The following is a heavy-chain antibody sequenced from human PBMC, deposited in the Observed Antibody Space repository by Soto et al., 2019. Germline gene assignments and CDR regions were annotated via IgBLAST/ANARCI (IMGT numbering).Heavy chain of an antibody. Sequence: QVQLVQSGAEVKKPGSSVKVSCKASGGTFSSFGFNWVRQAPGQGLEWMGGIFPLFGTANYAEKLQGGVTISADEGTSTASMELIGLRSEDTAIYYCARDRSMDGYNSRSFDYWGQGTLVTVS. CDR3: ARDRSMDGYNSRSFDY. D-gene: IGHD5-12*01. CDR2: IFPLFGTA. J-gene: IGHJ4*02. V-gene: IGHV1-69*01. CDR1: GGTFSSFG.